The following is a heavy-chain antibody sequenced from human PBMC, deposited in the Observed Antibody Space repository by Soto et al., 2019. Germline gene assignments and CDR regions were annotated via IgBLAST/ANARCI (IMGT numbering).Heavy chain of an antibody. V-gene: IGHV3-30*18. J-gene: IGHJ4*02. Sequence: SLRLSCAASGFTFSSYGMHWVRQAPGKGLEWVAVISYDGSNKYYADSVKGRFTISRDNSKNTLYLQMNSLRAEDTAVYYCAKDLRDSSGWYKFDYWGQGTLVTVSS. CDR2: ISYDGSNK. D-gene: IGHD6-19*01. CDR1: GFTFSSYG. CDR3: AKDLRDSSGWYKFDY.